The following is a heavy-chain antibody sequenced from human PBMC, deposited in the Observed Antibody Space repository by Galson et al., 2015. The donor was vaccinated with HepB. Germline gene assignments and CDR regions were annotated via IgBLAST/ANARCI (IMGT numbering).Heavy chain of an antibody. CDR2: ISYDGSNK. J-gene: IGHJ4*02. CDR3: AREPQVVVAAHSYFDY. D-gene: IGHD2-15*01. Sequence: SLRLSCAASGFTFSSYAMHWVRQAPGKGLEWMAVISYDGSNKYYADSVKDRFTISRDNSKNTLYLQMNSLRAEDTAVYYCAREPQVVVAAHSYFDYWGQGTLVTVSS. CDR1: GFTFSSYA. V-gene: IGHV3-30*04.